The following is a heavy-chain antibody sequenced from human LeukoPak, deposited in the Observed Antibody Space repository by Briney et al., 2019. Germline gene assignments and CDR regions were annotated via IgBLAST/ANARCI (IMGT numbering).Heavy chain of an antibody. D-gene: IGHD5-12*01. CDR3: AKDWTAVATEQRGYYMDV. CDR1: GFIFSDYS. J-gene: IGHJ6*03. Sequence: GGSLRLSCAVSGFIFSDYSMGWVRQAPGKGLEWVATMKQDGSEQYYVGSVKGRFTISRDNADNSLYLQMNSLRAEDTAVYYCAKDWTAVATEQRGYYMDVWGKGTTVTVSS. V-gene: IGHV3-7*01. CDR2: MKQDGSEQ.